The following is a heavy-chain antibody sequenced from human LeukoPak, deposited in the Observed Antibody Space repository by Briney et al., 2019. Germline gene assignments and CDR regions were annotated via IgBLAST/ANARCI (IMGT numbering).Heavy chain of an antibody. CDR3: ARGPPRYSYGSYYVDY. D-gene: IGHD5-18*01. J-gene: IGHJ4*02. V-gene: IGHV3-21*01. Sequence: PGGSLRLSCAASGFTFSSYSMDWVRQAPGKGLEWVSSISSSSSYIYYAASLKGRFTISRDNAKNSLYLQMNSLRAEDTAVYYCARGPPRYSYGSYYVDYCGEGTLVSASS. CDR1: GFTFSSYS. CDR2: ISSSSSYI.